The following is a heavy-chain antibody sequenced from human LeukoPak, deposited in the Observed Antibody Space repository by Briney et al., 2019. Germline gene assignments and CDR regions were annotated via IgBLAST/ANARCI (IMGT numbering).Heavy chain of an antibody. CDR3: ARWAGDRSGYYYEDY. Sequence: GRSLRLSCAASGFTFSSYAMHWVRQAPGKGLEWVAVISYDGSNKYYADSVKGRFTISRDNSKNTLYLQMNSLRAEDTAVYYCARWAGDRSGYYYEDYWGQGTLVTVSS. D-gene: IGHD3-22*01. CDR1: GFTFSSYA. J-gene: IGHJ4*02. V-gene: IGHV3-30-3*01. CDR2: ISYDGSNK.